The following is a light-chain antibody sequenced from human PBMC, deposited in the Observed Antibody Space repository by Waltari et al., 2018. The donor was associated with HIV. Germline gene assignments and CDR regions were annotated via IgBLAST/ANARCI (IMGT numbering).Light chain of an antibody. Sequence: QSALTQPASVSGSPGQSITISCTGTSSDVGAYNSVSWYQHHPGKAPKLVLFDVSGRPTGISNRFSGSKSGNTASLTISGLQAEDEADFYFTSYINNGALVFGGGTKLTVL. CDR3: TSYINNGALV. V-gene: IGLV2-14*03. CDR1: SSDVGAYNS. CDR2: DVS. J-gene: IGLJ2*01.